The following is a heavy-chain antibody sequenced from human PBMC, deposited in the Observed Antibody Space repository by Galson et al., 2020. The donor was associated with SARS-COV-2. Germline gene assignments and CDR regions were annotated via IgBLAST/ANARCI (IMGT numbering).Heavy chain of an antibody. J-gene: IGHJ3*02. CDR1: GGSISSSSYY. V-gene: IGHV4-39*01. CDR2: IYYSGST. Sequence: SETLSLTCTVSGGSISSSSYYWGWIRQPPGKGLEWIGSIYYSGSTYYNPSLKSRVTISVDTSKNQFSLKLSSVTAADTAVYYCASVGYYYDSSGYYALGAFDIWGQGTMVTVSS. CDR3: ASVGYYYDSSGYYALGAFDI. D-gene: IGHD3-22*01.